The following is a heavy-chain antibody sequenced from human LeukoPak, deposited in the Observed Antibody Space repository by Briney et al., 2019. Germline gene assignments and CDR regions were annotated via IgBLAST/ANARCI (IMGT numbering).Heavy chain of an antibody. D-gene: IGHD1-7*01. CDR2: INPNSGGT. Sequence: ASVKVSCKASGYTFTGYYMHWVRQAPGQGLEWMGWINPNSGGTNYAQKFQGRVTMTRDTSISTAYMELSRLRSDDTAVYYCAREGGLELHTYYFDYWGQGTLVTVSS. CDR3: AREGGLELHTYYFDY. J-gene: IGHJ4*02. CDR1: GYTFTGYY. V-gene: IGHV1-2*02.